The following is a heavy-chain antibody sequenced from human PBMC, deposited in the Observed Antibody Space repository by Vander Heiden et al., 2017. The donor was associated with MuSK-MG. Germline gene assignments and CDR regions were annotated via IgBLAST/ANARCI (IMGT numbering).Heavy chain of an antibody. V-gene: IGHV4-59*01. Sequence: QVQLQESGPGLVKPSETLSLTGTGPGGSISSYYWSWIRQPPGKGLEWIGYIYYSGSTNYNPSLKSRVTISVDTSKNQFSLKLSSVTAADTAVYYCARVDDSSGYTGYYFDYWGQGTLVTVSS. CDR1: GGSISSYY. J-gene: IGHJ4*02. D-gene: IGHD3-22*01. CDR3: ARVDDSSGYTGYYFDY. CDR2: IYYSGST.